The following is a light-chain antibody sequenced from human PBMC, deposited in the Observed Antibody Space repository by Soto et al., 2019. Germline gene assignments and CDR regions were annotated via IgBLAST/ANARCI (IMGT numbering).Light chain of an antibody. CDR3: QQYDDLPPRT. V-gene: IGKV1-33*01. CDR1: QDISNY. CDR2: DAS. J-gene: IGKJ4*01. Sequence: DIQMTQSPSSLSASVGDRVTITCQASQDISNYLNWYQQKPGKAPSLLIYDASSLETGVPSRFSGSGSGTDFTFTISSLQPEDIATYYCQQYDDLPPRTFGGGTKVELK.